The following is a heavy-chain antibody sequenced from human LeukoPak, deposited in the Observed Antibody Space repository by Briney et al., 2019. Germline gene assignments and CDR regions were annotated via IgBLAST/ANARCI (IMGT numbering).Heavy chain of an antibody. D-gene: IGHD1-20*01. Sequence: SETLSLTCTVSGGPISSRRYYWGWIRRPPGKGLEWIGSFYYSGRTYYNPSLKSRVTISVDTSKNQFSLKLSSVTAADTAVYYCARRVTGTTTFDYWGQGTLVTVSS. CDR1: GGPISSRRYY. J-gene: IGHJ4*02. CDR3: ARRVTGTTTFDY. CDR2: FYYSGRT. V-gene: IGHV4-39*01.